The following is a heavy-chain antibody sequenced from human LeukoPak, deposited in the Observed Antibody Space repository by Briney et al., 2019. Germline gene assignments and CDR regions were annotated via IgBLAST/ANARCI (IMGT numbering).Heavy chain of an antibody. V-gene: IGHV5-51*01. CDR3: ARLPAGVVKDRGWYFDL. D-gene: IGHD3-22*01. Sequence: GESLKISCKGSGYSFSDYWIGWVRQMPGEGLEWMGIIYPGDSDTRYSPSFQGQVTISADKSISTAYLQWSSLKASDTAMYYCARLPAGVVKDRGWYFDLWGRGTLVTVSS. CDR1: GYSFSDYW. J-gene: IGHJ2*01. CDR2: IYPGDSDT.